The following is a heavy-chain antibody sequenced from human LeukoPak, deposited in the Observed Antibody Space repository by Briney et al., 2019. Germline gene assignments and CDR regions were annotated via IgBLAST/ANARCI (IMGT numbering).Heavy chain of an antibody. V-gene: IGHV4-31*03. Sequence: PSKTLSLTCTVSGGSISSGGYYWSWIRQHPGKGLEWIGYIYYSGSTYYNPSLKSRVTISVDTSKNQFSLKLSSVTAADTAVYYCARDIGSSGTRWFDPWGQGTLVTVSS. J-gene: IGHJ5*02. CDR2: IYYSGST. CDR3: ARDIGSSGTRWFDP. D-gene: IGHD3-10*01. CDR1: GGSISSGGYY.